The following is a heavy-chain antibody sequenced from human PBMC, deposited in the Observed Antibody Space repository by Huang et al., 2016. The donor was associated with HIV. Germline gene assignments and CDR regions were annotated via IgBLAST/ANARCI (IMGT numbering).Heavy chain of an antibody. V-gene: IGHV4-39*02. CDR3: ASGPVIVSISRFYFEQ. CDR2: MHYGGRT. J-gene: IGHJ4*02. D-gene: IGHD3-22*01. Sequence: LLLRESGSGLVKTSATMSLSCTVAFASISGTSKYWTWVRQSPGKGLEWIASMHYGGRTYYNPSLKRRVSMSVDTSHKQHFARTLASVTAADTAVYCCASGPVIVSISRFYFEQWGPGILVTV. CDR1: FASISGTSKY.